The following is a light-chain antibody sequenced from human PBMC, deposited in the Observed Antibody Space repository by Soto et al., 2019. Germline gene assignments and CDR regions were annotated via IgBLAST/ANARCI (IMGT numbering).Light chain of an antibody. CDR2: SNN. J-gene: IGLJ2*01. V-gene: IGLV1-44*01. CDR3: AAWDDSLNGVV. CDR1: SSNIGRNT. Sequence: QSVLTQPPSASGTPGQRVTISCSGSSSNIGRNTVNWYQQLPGTAPKLLIYSNNQRPSGVPDRFSGSKSGTSASLAISGLQSADEADYYCAAWDDSLNGVVFGGRTKLTVL.